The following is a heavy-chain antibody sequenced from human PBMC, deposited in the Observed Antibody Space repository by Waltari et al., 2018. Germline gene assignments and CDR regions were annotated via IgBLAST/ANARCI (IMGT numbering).Heavy chain of an antibody. Sequence: QVQLQESGPGLVTPSETLSLTCTVSGGSISIYYWSWIRQSPGKGLEWIGYIYNSGRTNYNPSLKSRVTISVDTAKNQFSLKMTSVTAADTAVYYCARDRELGHWGQGTLVTVSA. CDR3: ARDRELGH. J-gene: IGHJ4*02. CDR2: IYNSGRT. V-gene: IGHV4-59*01. CDR1: GGSISIYY. D-gene: IGHD1-26*01.